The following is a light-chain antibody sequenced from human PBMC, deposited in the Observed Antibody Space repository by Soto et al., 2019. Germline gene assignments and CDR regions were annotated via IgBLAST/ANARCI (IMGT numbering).Light chain of an antibody. CDR3: SSWDGSLSGYG. CDR2: GNN. CDR1: NSNVGSNT. V-gene: IGLV1-47*02. Sequence: AMMTRPPSTSGTPGQRVTISCSGSNSNVGSNTVHWYQNITGTAPKLLIYGNNQRPSGAPDRFSGSTSGTSASLASSGRRSDDEADYYCSSWDGSLSGYGFGAGTKVTVL. J-gene: IGLJ1*01.